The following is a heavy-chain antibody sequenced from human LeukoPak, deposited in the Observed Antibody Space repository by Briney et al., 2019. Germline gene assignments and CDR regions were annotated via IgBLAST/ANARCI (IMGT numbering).Heavy chain of an antibody. CDR3: ARDRESESDSEGDY. CDR2: IKQGGSEI. V-gene: IGHV3-7*01. Sequence: GGSLRLSCSDSRFTSSRLWMSSVRHAPGEGLEYVALIKQGGSEIYHMDSVKGRFTISRDDATNSLYLQMNSLRVEDTALYYCARDRESESDSEGDYWGQGTLVTVSS. J-gene: IGHJ4*02. D-gene: IGHD4-11*01. CDR1: RFTSSRLW.